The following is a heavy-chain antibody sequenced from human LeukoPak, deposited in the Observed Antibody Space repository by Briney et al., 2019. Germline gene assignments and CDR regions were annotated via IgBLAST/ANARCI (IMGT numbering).Heavy chain of an antibody. Sequence: SETLSLTCTVSGGSISSSSYYWGLIRQPPGKGLEWIGSIYYSGSTYYNPSLKSRVTISVDTSKNQFSLKLSSVTAADTAVYYCARHGLFGARGYYYYYYMDVWGKGTTVTVSS. CDR2: IYYSGST. D-gene: IGHD3-3*01. CDR1: GGSISSSSYY. CDR3: ARHGLFGARGYYYYYYMDV. J-gene: IGHJ6*03. V-gene: IGHV4-39*01.